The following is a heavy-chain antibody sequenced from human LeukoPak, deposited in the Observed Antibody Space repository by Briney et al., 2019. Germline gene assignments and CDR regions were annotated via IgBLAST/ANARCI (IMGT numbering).Heavy chain of an antibody. CDR3: AKDAYYYDSSGYYFDY. CDR2: IASDGSST. V-gene: IGHV3-74*01. Sequence: GGSLRLSCAASGFTFSSYWMNWVRQAPGKGLVWVSRIASDGSSTTYADSVKGRFTISRDNSKNTLYLQMNSLRAEDTAVYYCAKDAYYYDSSGYYFDYWGQGTLVTVSS. D-gene: IGHD3-22*01. J-gene: IGHJ4*02. CDR1: GFTFSSYW.